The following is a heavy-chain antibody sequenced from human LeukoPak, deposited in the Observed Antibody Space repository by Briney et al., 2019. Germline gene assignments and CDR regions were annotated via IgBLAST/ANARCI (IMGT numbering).Heavy chain of an antibody. D-gene: IGHD3-22*01. CDR2: ISSSSSYI. Sequence: GGSLRLSCAASGFTFSSYSMNWVRQAPGKGLEWVSSISSSSSYIYYADSVKGRFTISRDNAKNSLYLQMNSLRAEDTAVYYCAREVETYYYDSSGYPFDYWGQGTLVTVSS. CDR3: AREVETYYYDSSGYPFDY. V-gene: IGHV3-21*01. CDR1: GFTFSSYS. J-gene: IGHJ4*02.